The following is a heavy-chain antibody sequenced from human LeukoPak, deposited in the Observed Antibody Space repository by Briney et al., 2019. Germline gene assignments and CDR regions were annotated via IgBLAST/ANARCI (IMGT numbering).Heavy chain of an antibody. CDR3: ARDHYYDSSGTRNFDY. V-gene: IGHV4-30-4*08. CDR1: GGSISSGDYY. D-gene: IGHD3-22*01. CDR2: IYYSGST. J-gene: IGHJ4*02. Sequence: PSQTLSLTCTVSGGSISSGDYYWSWIRQPPGKGLEWIGHIYYSGSTYYNPSLKSRVTISVDTSKNQFSLKLSSVTAADTAVYYCARDHYYDSSGTRNFDYWGQGTLVTVSS.